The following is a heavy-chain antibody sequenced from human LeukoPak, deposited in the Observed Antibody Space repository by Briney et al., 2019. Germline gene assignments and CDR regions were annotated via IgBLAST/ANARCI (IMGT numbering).Heavy chain of an antibody. CDR2: IYYSGST. D-gene: IGHD1-26*01. V-gene: IGHV4-59*12. J-gene: IGHJ5*02. CDR3: AREALTVGATTRVWFDP. Sequence: SETLSLTCTVSGGSISSYYWSWIRQPPGKGLEWIGYIYYSGSTNYNPSLKSRVTISVDTSKNQFSLKLSSVTAADTAVYYCAREALTVGATTRVWFDPWGQGTLVTVSS. CDR1: GGSISSYY.